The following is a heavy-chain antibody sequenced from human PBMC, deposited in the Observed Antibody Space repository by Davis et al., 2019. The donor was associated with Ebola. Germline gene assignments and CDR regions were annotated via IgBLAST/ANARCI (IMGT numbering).Heavy chain of an antibody. D-gene: IGHD6-19*01. Sequence: MPSETLSLTCAVSGGSFTSSNWWSWVRQPPGKGLEWIGEIFHSGSTNYNPSLKSRVTISIDKSRNQFSLRLSSVTAADTAVYYCAREAGYSSGWVDYWGQGTLVTVSS. CDR1: GGSFTSSNW. V-gene: IGHV4-4*02. CDR2: IFHSGST. J-gene: IGHJ4*02. CDR3: AREAGYSSGWVDY.